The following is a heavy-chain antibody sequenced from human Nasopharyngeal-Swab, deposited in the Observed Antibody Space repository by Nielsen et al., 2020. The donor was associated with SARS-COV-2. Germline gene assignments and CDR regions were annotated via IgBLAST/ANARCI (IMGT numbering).Heavy chain of an antibody. CDR2: ISYDGSNK. V-gene: IGHV3-30*03. CDR3: ARDSTYYDNIPSDY. J-gene: IGHJ4*02. D-gene: IGHD3-22*01. CDR1: GVTLSSHG. Sequence: AGSLSPSCLASGVTLSSHGMHWVRQAPGKGLEWVAVISYDGSNKYYADSVKGRFTISRDNSKNTLYLQMNSLRAEDTAVYYCARDSTYYDNIPSDYWGQGTLVTVSS.